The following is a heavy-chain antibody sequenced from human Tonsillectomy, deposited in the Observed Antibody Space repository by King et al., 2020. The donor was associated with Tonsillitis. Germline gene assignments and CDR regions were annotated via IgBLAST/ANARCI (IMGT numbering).Heavy chain of an antibody. J-gene: IGHJ4*02. Sequence: VQLVESGGGVVQPGRSLRLSCVASGFTFTSYAMHWVRQAPGKGLEWVTRISPDGSSQHYADSVKGRFTISRDNSKNTLFLQMSSLRAEDTAVYFCVRDCEYTYGYGFDYWGQGTLVTVS. D-gene: IGHD5-18*01. V-gene: IGHV3-30*04. CDR3: VRDCEYTYGYGFDY. CDR1: GFTFTSYA. CDR2: ISPDGSSQ.